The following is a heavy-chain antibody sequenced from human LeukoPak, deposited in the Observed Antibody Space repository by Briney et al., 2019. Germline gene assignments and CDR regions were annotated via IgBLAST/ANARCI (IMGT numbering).Heavy chain of an antibody. V-gene: IGHV3-33*01. Sequence: GGSLRLSCAASGFTFSSYGMHWVRQAPGKGLEWVAVIWYDGSNTYYADPVKGRFTISRDNSKNTLYLQMNSLRAEDTAVYYCARAEGYCSSTSCYWWFDPWGQGTLVTVSS. CDR2: IWYDGSNT. CDR1: GFTFSSYG. CDR3: ARAEGYCSSTSCYWWFDP. D-gene: IGHD2-2*01. J-gene: IGHJ5*02.